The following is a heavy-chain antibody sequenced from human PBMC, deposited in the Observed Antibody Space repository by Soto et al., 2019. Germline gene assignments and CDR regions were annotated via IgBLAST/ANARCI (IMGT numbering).Heavy chain of an antibody. J-gene: IGHJ4*02. CDR2: INESGST. CDR1: GQSFSGHS. V-gene: IGHV4-34*01. D-gene: IGHD1-1*01. CDR3: ARGSGIVALPGELEDVNYDY. Sequence: QVQLQQWGAGLLKPSETLSLTCAVYGQSFSGHSWGWIRQPPGKGLEWIGEINESGSTYYNPSLKSRVTISTDTSKHQFSLKVSSVSAADKAVYYCARGSGIVALPGELEDVNYDYWGQGNLVNVSS.